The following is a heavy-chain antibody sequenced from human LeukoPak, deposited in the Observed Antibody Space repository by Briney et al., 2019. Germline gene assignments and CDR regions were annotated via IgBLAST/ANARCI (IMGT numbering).Heavy chain of an antibody. CDR2: IKQDGSEK. V-gene: IGHV3-7*01. J-gene: IGHJ4*02. Sequence: PGGSLRLSCAASGFTFSSYWMSWVRQDPGKGLEWVANIKQDGSEKYYVDSVKGRFTISRDNAKNSLYLQMNSLRAEDTAVYYCARVGPRSSWYMDYFDYWGQGTLVTVSS. CDR3: ARVGPRSSWYMDYFDY. CDR1: GFTFSSYW. D-gene: IGHD6-13*01.